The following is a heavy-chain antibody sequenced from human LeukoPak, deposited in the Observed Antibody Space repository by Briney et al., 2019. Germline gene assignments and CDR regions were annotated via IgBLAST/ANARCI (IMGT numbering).Heavy chain of an antibody. CDR2: INSDGSGT. J-gene: IGHJ3*02. D-gene: IGHD3-22*01. V-gene: IGHV3-74*01. CDR1: GFTFSSYW. Sequence: PGGSLRLSCAASGFTFSSYWMHWVRQAPGKGLVWVSRINSDGSGTSYADSVKGRFTISRDNAKNTLCLQMNSLRVEDTAAYYCARDNGISMIRGAVDMWGHGTMVTVSS. CDR3: ARDNGISMIRGAVDM.